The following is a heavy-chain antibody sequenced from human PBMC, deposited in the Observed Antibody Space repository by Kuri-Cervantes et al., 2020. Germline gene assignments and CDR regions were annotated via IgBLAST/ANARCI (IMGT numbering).Heavy chain of an antibody. CDR1: GYTFTSYD. D-gene: IGHD2-15*01. J-gene: IGHJ4*02. CDR3: ATASGYCSGGSCPN. V-gene: IGHV1-8*01. Sequence: ASVKVSCKASGYTFTSYDINWVRQATGQGLEWMGWMNPNSGNTGYAQKFQGRVTMTRNTSISTAYMELSSLRSDDTAVYCCATASGYCSGGSCPNWGQGTLVTVSS. CDR2: MNPNSGNT.